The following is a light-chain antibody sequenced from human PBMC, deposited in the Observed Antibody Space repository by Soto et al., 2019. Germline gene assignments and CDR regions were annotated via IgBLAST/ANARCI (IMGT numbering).Light chain of an antibody. CDR2: DVT. J-gene: IGLJ1*01. V-gene: IGLV2-14*03. Sequence: QSVLTQPASVSGSPGQSITISCTGTSSDVGGYNYVSWYQHHPGKAPKLIIYDVTNRPSGVSNPFSGSKSGNTAYLTISGLRPEDEADYYCSSYTTSNTRQIVFGTGTKVTVL. CDR1: SSDVGGYNY. CDR3: SSYTTSNTRQIV.